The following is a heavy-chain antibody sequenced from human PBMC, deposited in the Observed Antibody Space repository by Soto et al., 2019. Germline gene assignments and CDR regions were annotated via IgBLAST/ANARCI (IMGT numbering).Heavy chain of an antibody. CDR3: AQSFDY. Sequence: PGGSLRLSCAASGFTFSSYSLTWVRQGPEKGLEWVSEISAHGATTYYAHSGNCPYTVSRDNSKNTVYVKMNSLRDEDTAVYYCAQSFDYWGQGTLVTVSS. J-gene: IGHJ4*02. V-gene: IGHV3-23*01. CDR2: ISAHGATT. CDR1: GFTFSSYS.